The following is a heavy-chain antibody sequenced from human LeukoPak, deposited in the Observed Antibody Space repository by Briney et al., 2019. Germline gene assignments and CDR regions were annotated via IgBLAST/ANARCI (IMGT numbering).Heavy chain of an antibody. CDR2: ISSSSSYI. D-gene: IGHD4-17*01. J-gene: IGHJ4*02. Sequence: GGSLRLSCAASGFTFSSYSMNWVRQAPGKGLEWVSSISSSSSYIYYADPVKGRFTISRDNAKNSLYLQMNSLRAEDTAVYYCARGGSTVTHGWGQGTLVTVSS. CDR3: ARGGSTVTHG. V-gene: IGHV3-21*01. CDR1: GFTFSSYS.